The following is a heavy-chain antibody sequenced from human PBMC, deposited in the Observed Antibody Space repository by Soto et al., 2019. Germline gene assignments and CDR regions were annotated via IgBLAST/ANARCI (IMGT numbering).Heavy chain of an antibody. Sequence: PGGSLRLSCAASGFTFSSYAMSWVRQAPGKGLEWVSGISGSGGITYYADSVKGRFTISRDNSKNTLYLQMNSLRAEDTAVYYCAKDWRFWGDILTDSSSESGGWGQGTLVTVSS. D-gene: IGHD3-9*01. J-gene: IGHJ4*02. CDR1: GFTFSSYA. V-gene: IGHV3-23*01. CDR3: AKDWRFWGDILTDSSSESGG. CDR2: ISGSGGIT.